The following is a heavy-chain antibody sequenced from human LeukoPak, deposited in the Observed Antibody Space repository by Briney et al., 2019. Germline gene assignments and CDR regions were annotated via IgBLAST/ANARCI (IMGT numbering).Heavy chain of an antibody. J-gene: IGHJ4*02. CDR1: GFTFSSYG. CDR3: ASERRYTGYDYGYFDY. V-gene: IGHV3-30*02. Sequence: GGSLRLSCAASGFTFSSYGMHWVRQAPGKGLEWVAFIRYDGSNKYYADSVKGRFTISRDNSKNTLYLQMNSLRAEDTAVYYCASERRYTGYDYGYFDYWGQGTLVTVSS. D-gene: IGHD5-12*01. CDR2: IRYDGSNK.